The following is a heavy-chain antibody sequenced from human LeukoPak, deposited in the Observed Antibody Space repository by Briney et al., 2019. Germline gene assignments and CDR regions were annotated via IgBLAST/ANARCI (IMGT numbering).Heavy chain of an antibody. CDR2: IYTRGST. Sequence: SETLSLTCTVSGGSISDYYWSWIRQPPGKGLEWIGYIYTRGSTDYNPSLKRRVIISADTSKNQFSLKMTSVTAADTAVYHCAALGVITTVSDHWGQGTLVTVSS. J-gene: IGHJ4*02. D-gene: IGHD3-10*01. CDR3: AALGVITTVSDH. V-gene: IGHV4-4*09. CDR1: GGSISDYY.